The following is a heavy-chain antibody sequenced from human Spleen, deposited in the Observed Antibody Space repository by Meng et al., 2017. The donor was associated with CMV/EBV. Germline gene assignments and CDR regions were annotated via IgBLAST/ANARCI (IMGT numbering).Heavy chain of an antibody. CDR3: ARDDPIDY. Sequence: LSLSWAASEVTFSSCWRDWVGQAPGKGLGWVSRINSDGSSTSYADSVKGRFTISRDNAKNTLYLQMNSLRAEDTALYYCARDDPIDYWGQGTLVTVSS. V-gene: IGHV3-74*01. J-gene: IGHJ4*02. CDR2: INSDGSST. CDR1: EVTFSSCW.